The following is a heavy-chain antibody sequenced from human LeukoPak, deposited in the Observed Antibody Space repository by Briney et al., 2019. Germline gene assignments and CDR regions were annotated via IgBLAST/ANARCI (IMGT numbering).Heavy chain of an antibody. J-gene: IGHJ4*02. CDR2: ISSSSRYI. CDR3: ASTLTPGEVVIGSV. D-gene: IGHD4-23*01. Sequence: PGGSLRLSCAASGFTFSSYSMNWVRQAPGKGLEWVSSISSSSRYIYYADSVKGRFTISRDNAENSLYLQMNSLRAEDTAVYYCASTLTPGEVVIGSVWGQGTLVTVSS. V-gene: IGHV3-21*01. CDR1: GFTFSSYS.